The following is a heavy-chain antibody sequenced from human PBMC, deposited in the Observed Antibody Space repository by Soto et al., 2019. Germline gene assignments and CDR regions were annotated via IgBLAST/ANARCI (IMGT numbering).Heavy chain of an antibody. Sequence: PGGSLRLSCAASGLSFSDSGIHWVRQASGKGLEWVGRIRTKSNHYATAYAASVKGRFTISRDDSRNTAYLQMNSLETEDTAVYYCTRLLFIVEPCSNYWGQGTLGTGSS. V-gene: IGHV3-73*01. CDR2: IRTKSNHYAT. D-gene: IGHD2-2*01. CDR1: GLSFSDSG. J-gene: IGHJ4*02. CDR3: TRLLFIVEPCSNY.